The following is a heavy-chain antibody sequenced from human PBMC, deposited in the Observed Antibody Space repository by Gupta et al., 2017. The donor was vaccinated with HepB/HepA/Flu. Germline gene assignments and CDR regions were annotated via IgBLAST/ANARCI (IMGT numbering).Heavy chain of an antibody. CDR3: ARAISSEALDI. D-gene: IGHD3-10*01. Sequence: EVQLVESGGGLVKPGGSLRLSCAASGSTFSSYDMNWVRQAPGKGLEWVSSSSITSYIYYADSLKGRFTISRDNAKNSLYLEMNNLRAEDTAVYYCARAISSEALDIWGQGTMVTVSS. CDR2: SSITSYI. CDR1: GSTFSSYD. J-gene: IGHJ3*02. V-gene: IGHV3-21*02.